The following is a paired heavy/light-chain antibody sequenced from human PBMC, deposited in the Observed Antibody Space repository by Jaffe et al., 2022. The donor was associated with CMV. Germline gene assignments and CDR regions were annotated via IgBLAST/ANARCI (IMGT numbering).Heavy chain of an antibody. CDR2: ITDSASAT. D-gene: IGHD3-10*01. V-gene: IGHV3-23*01. Sequence: EVQLLESGGGLVQPGGSLRLSCEASGFTFDRYVMNWVRQAPGKGLEWVAGITDSASATYYAHSVKGRFTISRDNSKNTVFLEMNSLRVDDTAVYYCVKDRRPAPFFGELYYCYDMDVWGQGTTVTVSS. J-gene: IGHJ6*02. CDR3: VKDRRPAPFFGELYYCYDMDV. CDR1: GFTFDRYV.
Light chain of an antibody. Sequence: QSALTQPPSASGSPGQSVTISCTGTSTDIGGYDFVSWYQQHPGKAPKLIIYDVNKRPSGVPNRFSGSKSGNTASLTVSGLQAEDEADYYCNSYAGAYNHVLFGGGTTLTVL. J-gene: IGLJ2*01. CDR1: STDIGGYDF. CDR3: NSYAGAYNHVL. CDR2: DVN. V-gene: IGLV2-8*01.